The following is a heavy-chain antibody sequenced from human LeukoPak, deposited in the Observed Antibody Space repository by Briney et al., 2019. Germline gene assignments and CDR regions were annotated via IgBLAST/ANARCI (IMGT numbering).Heavy chain of an antibody. CDR2: IYYSGTT. D-gene: IGHD6-13*01. J-gene: IGHJ4*02. V-gene: IGHV4-39*01. Sequence: SETLSLTCTVSGGFFSSSSYYWGWIRQPPGKGLEWIGSIYYSGTTYYIPSLKSRITISVDTSKNQFSLKLNSVTAADTAVYYCARHGGAAAAIDYWGQGTLVTVSS. CDR3: ARHGGAAAAIDY. CDR1: GGFFSSSSYY.